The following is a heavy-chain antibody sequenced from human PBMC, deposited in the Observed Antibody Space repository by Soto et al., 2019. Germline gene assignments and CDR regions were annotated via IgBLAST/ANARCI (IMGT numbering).Heavy chain of an antibody. Sequence: QITLKESGPTLVKPTQTLTLTCTASGLSFGTSGVGVGWIRQPPGKALEWLALIYWNDDQRYSPSLKSSLTITKATSKYQVVLTMTNVDPVDTATYYCASMTTVATAAFDIWGQGIMVTVPS. CDR2: IYWNDDQ. J-gene: IGHJ3*02. CDR3: ASMTTVATAAFDI. V-gene: IGHV2-5*01. CDR1: GLSFGTSGVG. D-gene: IGHD4-17*01.